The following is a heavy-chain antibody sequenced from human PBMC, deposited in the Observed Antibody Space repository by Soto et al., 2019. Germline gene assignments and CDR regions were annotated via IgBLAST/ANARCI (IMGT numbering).Heavy chain of an antibody. Sequence: QSTLKESGLPLVKPTQTLTLTCTFSGFSLSTSGVGVGWIRQPPGKALEWLALIYWDHDKRYSPSLQSRLTITTDTPKDLVVLTMTNMDPVDTATYYCAHRDGRLAYHFCDYWGQGTLVTVSS. CDR2: IYWDHDK. J-gene: IGHJ4*02. D-gene: IGHD3-16*01. CDR3: AHRDGRLAYHFCDY. CDR1: GFSLSTSGVG. V-gene: IGHV2-5*02.